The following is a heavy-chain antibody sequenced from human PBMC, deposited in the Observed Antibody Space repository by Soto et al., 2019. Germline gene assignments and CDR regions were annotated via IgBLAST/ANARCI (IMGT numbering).Heavy chain of an antibody. CDR3: AREYYGLLNGYYNDY. D-gene: IGHD3-9*01. CDR2: ISSDGSST. Sequence: EVQLVESGGGLVQSGGSLGLSCAASGFSFRSYWMHWVRQAPGKGLVWVARISSDGSSTTYADSANGRFTISRDNAANTLYLQVSSLRAEVTSVYFSAREYYGLLNGYYNDYWGQVTLVTVSS. V-gene: IGHV3-74*01. J-gene: IGHJ4*02. CDR1: GFSFRSYW.